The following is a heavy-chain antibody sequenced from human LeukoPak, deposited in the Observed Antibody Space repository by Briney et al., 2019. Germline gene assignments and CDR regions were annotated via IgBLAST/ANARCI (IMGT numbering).Heavy chain of an antibody. J-gene: IGHJ4*02. V-gene: IGHV3-48*03. CDR2: ISSSGSTI. D-gene: IGHD1-1*01. CDR3: ARDQYGTRLD. CDR1: GFTFSSYE. Sequence: GGSLRLSCAASGFTFSSYEMNWVRQAPGKGLEWVSYISSSGSTIYYADFVEGRFTISRDNAKNSLSLQMNSLRAEDTAVYYCARDQYGTRLDWGPGTLVTVSS.